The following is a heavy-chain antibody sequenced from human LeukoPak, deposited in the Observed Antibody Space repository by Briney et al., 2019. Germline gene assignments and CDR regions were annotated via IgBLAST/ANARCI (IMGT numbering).Heavy chain of an antibody. D-gene: IGHD6-6*01. CDR1: GFTVSSNY. CDR2: IYSGGST. CDR3: ARDSDPRQLGAFDI. V-gene: IGHV3-53*01. J-gene: IGHJ3*02. Sequence: GGSLRLSCAASGFTVSSNYMSWVRQAPGKGLEWVSVIYSGGSTYYADSVKGRFTISRDNSKNTLYLQMNSLRAEDTAVYYCARDSDPRQLGAFDIWGQGTMVTVSS.